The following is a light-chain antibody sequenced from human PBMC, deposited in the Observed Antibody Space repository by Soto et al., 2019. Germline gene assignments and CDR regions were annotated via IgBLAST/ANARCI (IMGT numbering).Light chain of an antibody. Sequence: DIVMTQSPEFLAVPLGERATINCKSSQSLLYSSNNKTYLAWYQHRPGQSPKMLIFWASARESGVPERFSGSGSETEFTLSLSRLQAEDAAVYYCQQYYSDFFTFGQGTRLEIK. CDR1: QSLLYSSNNKTY. CDR2: WAS. V-gene: IGKV4-1*01. J-gene: IGKJ2*01. CDR3: QQYYSDFFT.